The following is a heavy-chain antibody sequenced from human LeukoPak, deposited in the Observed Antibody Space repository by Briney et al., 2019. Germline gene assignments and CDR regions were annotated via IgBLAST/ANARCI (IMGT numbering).Heavy chain of an antibody. Sequence: SETLSLTCTVSGGSISSSSSYWGWIRQPPGKGLEWIGSIYYSGSTYYNPSLKSRVTISVDTSKNQFSLKLSSVTAADTAVYYCATWGYGSGSYYPHWGQGTLVTVSS. D-gene: IGHD3-10*01. J-gene: IGHJ4*02. CDR2: IYYSGST. CDR1: GGSISSSSSY. V-gene: IGHV4-39*01. CDR3: ATWGYGSGSYYPH.